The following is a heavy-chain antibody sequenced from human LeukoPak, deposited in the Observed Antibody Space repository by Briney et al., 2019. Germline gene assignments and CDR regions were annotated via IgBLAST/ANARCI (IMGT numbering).Heavy chain of an antibody. Sequence: SETLSLTCTVSSGSISSYYWSWIRQPPGKGLEWIGYIYYSGSTNYNPSLKSRVTISVDTSKNQFSLKLSSVTAADTAVYYCARVYYDSSGYSYYFDYWGQGTLVTVSS. V-gene: IGHV4-59*12. CDR3: ARVYYDSSGYSYYFDY. CDR2: IYYSGST. D-gene: IGHD3-22*01. J-gene: IGHJ4*02. CDR1: SGSISSYY.